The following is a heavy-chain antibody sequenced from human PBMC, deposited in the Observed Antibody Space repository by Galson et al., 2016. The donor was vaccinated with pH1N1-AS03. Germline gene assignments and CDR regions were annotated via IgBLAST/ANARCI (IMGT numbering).Heavy chain of an antibody. CDR3: ARGHGEWKGNYLDL. CDR2: IHGHGGTS. Sequence: SLRLSCAGSEFIFNKYAMTWVRQAPGKGLEWVSNIHGHGGTSYYADSVRGRFTIYRDNSRDTVYLQMNNLRADATAIYYCARGHGEWKGNYLDLWGRGTLVTVSS. CDR1: EFIFNKYA. D-gene: IGHD3-3*01. V-gene: IGHV3-23*01. J-gene: IGHJ4*02.